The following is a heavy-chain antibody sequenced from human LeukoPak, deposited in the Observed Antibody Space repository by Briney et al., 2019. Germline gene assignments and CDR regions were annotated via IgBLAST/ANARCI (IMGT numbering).Heavy chain of an antibody. Sequence: GSLRLSCAASGFTFSSYAMSWVRQAPGKGLEWVSAISGSGGSTYYADSAKGRFTISRDNSKNTLYLQMNSLRAEDTAVYYCAKFLPTHIVVANYYFDYWGQGTLVTVSS. CDR3: AKFLPTHIVVANYYFDY. D-gene: IGHD2-21*01. CDR1: GFTFSSYA. CDR2: ISGSGGST. V-gene: IGHV3-23*01. J-gene: IGHJ4*02.